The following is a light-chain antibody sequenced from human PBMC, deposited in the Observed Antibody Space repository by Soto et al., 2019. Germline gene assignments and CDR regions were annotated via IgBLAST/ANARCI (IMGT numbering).Light chain of an antibody. Sequence: QSVLTQPASVSGSPGQSITISCTGTSSDVGSYNLVSWYQQHPGKAPKLMIYEGNKRPSGVSNRFSGSKSANTASLTLSGLQTEDEADYYCCSYAGTNTFVFGTGTKVTVL. V-gene: IGLV2-23*01. CDR1: SSDVGSYNL. J-gene: IGLJ1*01. CDR2: EGN. CDR3: CSYAGTNTFV.